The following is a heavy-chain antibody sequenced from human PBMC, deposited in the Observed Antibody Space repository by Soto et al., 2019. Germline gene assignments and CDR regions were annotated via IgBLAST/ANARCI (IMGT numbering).Heavy chain of an antibody. J-gene: IGHJ6*02. Sequence: PGESLKISCKGSGYSFTSYWIGWVRQMPGKGLEWMGIIYPGDSDTRYSPSFQGQVTISADKSISTAYLQWSSLKASDTAMYYCARHRQWGSGDYYYYGIDVWGQGTTVTVSS. CDR2: IYPGDSDT. CDR1: GYSFTSYW. CDR3: ARHRQWGSGDYYYYGIDV. V-gene: IGHV5-51*01. D-gene: IGHD2-15*01.